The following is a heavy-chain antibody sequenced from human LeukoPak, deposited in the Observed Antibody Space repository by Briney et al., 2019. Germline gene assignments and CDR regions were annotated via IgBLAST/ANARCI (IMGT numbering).Heavy chain of an antibody. V-gene: IGHV3-73*01. CDR3: TSPSGRGVQNWFDP. Sequence: GGSLRLSCAASGFTFSGSAMHWVRQASGKGLEWVGRIRSKANSYATAYAASVKGRFTISRDDSKNTAHLQMNSLKTEDTAVYYCTSPSGRGVQNWFDPWGQGTLVTVSS. J-gene: IGHJ5*02. CDR2: IRSKANSYAT. D-gene: IGHD3-10*01. CDR1: GFTFSGSA.